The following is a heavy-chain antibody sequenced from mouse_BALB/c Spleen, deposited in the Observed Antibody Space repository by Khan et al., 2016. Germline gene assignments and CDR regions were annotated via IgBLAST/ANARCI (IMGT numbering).Heavy chain of an antibody. J-gene: IGHJ2*01. D-gene: IGHD1-1*01. Sequence: VQLQQSGAELVRSGASVKLSCTASVFNIKDYYMHWVKQRPEQGLEWIGWIDPENGATEYASKFQGKATMTAATSSNAAYLQFSRLTAEDSAVYYCNAIYYGSDVYFDYWGQGTTLTVSS. CDR2: IDPENGAT. V-gene: IGHV14-4*02. CDR3: NAIYYGSDVYFDY. CDR1: VFNIKDYY.